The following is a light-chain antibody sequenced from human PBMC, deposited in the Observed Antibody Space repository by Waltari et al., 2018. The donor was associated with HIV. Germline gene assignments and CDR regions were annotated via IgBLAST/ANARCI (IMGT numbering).Light chain of an antibody. V-gene: IGKV3-20*01. Sequence: DIVLTQSPGTLSLSPGERATLSCRASQSVSSSYFAWYQQKPGQAPRLLIYGASSGATGIPDRFSGSGSGTDFTLTISRLEPEDFAVYYCQQYGSSPLTFGQGTKVEIK. CDR2: GAS. CDR3: QQYGSSPLT. CDR1: QSVSSSY. J-gene: IGKJ1*01.